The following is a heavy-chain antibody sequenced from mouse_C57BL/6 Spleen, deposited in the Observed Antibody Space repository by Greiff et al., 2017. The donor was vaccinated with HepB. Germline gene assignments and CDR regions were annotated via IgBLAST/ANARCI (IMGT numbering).Heavy chain of an antibody. CDR2: IDPSDSYT. J-gene: IGHJ2*01. CDR1: GYTFTSYW. V-gene: IGHV1-69*01. D-gene: IGHD4-1*01. CDR3: ARYWDGLYFDY. Sequence: QVHVKQPGAELVMPGASVKLSCKASGYTFTSYWMHWVKQRPGQGLEWIGEIDPSDSYTNYNQKFKGKSTLTVDKSSSTAYMQLSSLTSEESAVYYCARYWDGLYFDYWGQGTTLTVSS.